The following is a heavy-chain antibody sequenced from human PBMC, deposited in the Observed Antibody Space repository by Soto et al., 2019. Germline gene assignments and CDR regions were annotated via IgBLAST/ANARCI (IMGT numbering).Heavy chain of an antibody. CDR1: GGSISSGGYS. J-gene: IGHJ6*02. CDR3: ARSLFGEISGGWYSGRYYGMDV. D-gene: IGHD3-10*02. Sequence: SETLSLTCVVSGGSISSGGYSWSWIRQPPGKGLEWIGYIYHSGSTYYNPSLKSRVTISVDTSKNQFSLKLSSVTAADTAVYYCARSLFGEISGGWYSGRYYGMDVWGQGTTVTVSS. CDR2: IYHSGST. V-gene: IGHV4-30-2*01.